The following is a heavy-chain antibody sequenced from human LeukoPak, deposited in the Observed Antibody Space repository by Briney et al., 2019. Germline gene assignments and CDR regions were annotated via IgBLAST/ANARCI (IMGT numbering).Heavy chain of an antibody. CDR2: ISPNSGGT. Sequence: GASVKVSCKASGYTFTAYYIHWVRQAPGQGLEWMGWISPNSGGTIYAQTFQGRVAMTRDTSISTVYMDLSSLRSDDTAIYFCARAGFCSAGSCYVFDYWGQGSLVTVSS. D-gene: IGHD2-15*01. CDR3: ARAGFCSAGSCYVFDY. J-gene: IGHJ4*02. CDR1: GYTFTAYY. V-gene: IGHV1-2*02.